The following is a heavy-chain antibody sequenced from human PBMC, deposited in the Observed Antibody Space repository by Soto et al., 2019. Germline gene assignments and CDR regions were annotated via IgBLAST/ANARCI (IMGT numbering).Heavy chain of an antibody. Sequence: ASVKVSCKASGYTFTSYGISWVRQAPGQGLEWMGWISAYNGNTNYAQKLQGRVTMTTDTSTSTAYMELRSLRSDDTAVCYCARAGYSAFYYYGMDVWGQGTTVTVSS. V-gene: IGHV1-18*01. CDR2: ISAYNGNT. J-gene: IGHJ6*02. CDR3: ARAGYSAFYYYGMDV. CDR1: GYTFTSYG. D-gene: IGHD1-26*01.